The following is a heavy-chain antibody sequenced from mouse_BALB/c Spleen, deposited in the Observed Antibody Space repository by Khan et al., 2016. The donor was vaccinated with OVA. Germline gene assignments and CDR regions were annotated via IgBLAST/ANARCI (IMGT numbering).Heavy chain of an antibody. D-gene: IGHD2-14*01. V-gene: IGHV3-8*02. J-gene: IGHJ3*01. Sequence: EVQLQESGPSLVKPSQTLSLTCSVTGDSITTGYWNWLRKFPGHKLEYMGYIIYTGYTYYNPSLKSRISITRHTSNNQYSRQLNSVTDEDTATYYLASSTYRYAFVYWGQGTLVTVSA. CDR1: GDSITTGY. CDR2: IIYTGYT. CDR3: ASSTYRYAFVY.